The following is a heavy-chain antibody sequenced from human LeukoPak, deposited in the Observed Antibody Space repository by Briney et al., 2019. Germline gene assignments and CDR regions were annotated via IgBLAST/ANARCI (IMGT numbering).Heavy chain of an antibody. D-gene: IGHD6-19*01. CDR3: ARGGPRIAVAGKVDY. CDR1: GYTFTGYY. J-gene: IGHJ4*02. CDR2: INPNSGGT. V-gene: IGHV1-2*02. Sequence: ASVKVSCKASGYTFTGYYMHWVRQAPGQGLEWMGWINPNSGGTNYAQKFQGRVTMTRDTSISTAYTELSRLRSDDTAVYYCARGGPRIAVAGKVDYWGQGTLVTVSS.